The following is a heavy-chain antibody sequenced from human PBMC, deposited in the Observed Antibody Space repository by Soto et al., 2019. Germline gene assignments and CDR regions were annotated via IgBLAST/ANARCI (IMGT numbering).Heavy chain of an antibody. CDR1: GGSVSSGTYY. Sequence: QVQLQESGPGLVKPSETLSLACTVSGGSVSSGTYYWTWIRQPPGKGLEWIGYIFYTGSTNYNPSLKSRFTISVDTSKKRFCLRLSSMTAADTAVYYCARAGNYYESSGALGFDIWGQGTMVTVSS. CDR2: IFYTGST. J-gene: IGHJ3*02. V-gene: IGHV4-61*01. CDR3: ARAGNYYESSGALGFDI. D-gene: IGHD3-22*01.